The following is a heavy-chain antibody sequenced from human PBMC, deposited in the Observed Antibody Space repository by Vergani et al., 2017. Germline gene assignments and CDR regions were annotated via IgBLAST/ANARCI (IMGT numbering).Heavy chain of an antibody. CDR2: IWYDGSNK. D-gene: IGHD5-12*01. CDR3: ARDRSKWLRFLDY. J-gene: IGHJ4*02. CDR1: GFTFSSYG. V-gene: IGHV3-33*01. Sequence: QVQLVESGGGVVQPGRSLRLSCAASGFTFSSYGMHWVRQAPGKGLEWVAVIWYDGSNKYYADSVKGRFTISRDNSKNTLYLKMNSLRAEDTAVYYCARDRSKWLRFLDYWGQGTLVTVSS.